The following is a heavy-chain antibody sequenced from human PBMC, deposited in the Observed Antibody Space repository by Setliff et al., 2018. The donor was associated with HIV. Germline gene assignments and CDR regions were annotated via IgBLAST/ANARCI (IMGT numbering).Heavy chain of an antibody. Sequence: GASVKVSCKASGFTFTSSAVQWVRQARGQRLEWMGWIVVGSGNTNYAQKFQERVTITRDMSTSTAYMELSSLRSEDTAVYYCAALSGYSSGEEHWGQGTLVTVSS. J-gene: IGHJ1*01. CDR3: AALSGYSSGEEH. D-gene: IGHD6-19*01. CDR1: GFTFTSSA. V-gene: IGHV1-58*01. CDR2: IVVGSGNT.